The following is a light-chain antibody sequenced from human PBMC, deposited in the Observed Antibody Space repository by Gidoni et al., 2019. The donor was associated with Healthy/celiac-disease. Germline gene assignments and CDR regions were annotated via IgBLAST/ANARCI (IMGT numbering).Light chain of an antibody. V-gene: IGKV3-15*01. CDR3: QQNNNWPPIT. Sequence: EIVMTQSPATLSVSPGERATLSCRASQSVSSNLAWYQQKPGQAPRLLIYGASTRATGIPARFSGSGSGTEFTLTISSLQSEDFAVYYCQQNNNWPPITFXQXTRLEIK. CDR2: GAS. CDR1: QSVSSN. J-gene: IGKJ5*01.